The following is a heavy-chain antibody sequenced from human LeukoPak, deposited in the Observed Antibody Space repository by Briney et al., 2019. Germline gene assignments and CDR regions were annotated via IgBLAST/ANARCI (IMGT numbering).Heavy chain of an antibody. D-gene: IGHD3-9*01. CDR1: GFTFSSYA. CDR2: ISSNGGST. J-gene: IGHJ6*03. V-gene: IGHV3-64*01. CDR3: ARGFESSLNYMDV. Sequence: GGSLRLPCAASGFTFSSYAMHWVRQAPGKGLEYVSAISSNGGSTYYANSVKGRFTISRDNSKNTLYLQMGSLRAEDMAVYYCARGFESSLNYMDVWGKGTTVTVSS.